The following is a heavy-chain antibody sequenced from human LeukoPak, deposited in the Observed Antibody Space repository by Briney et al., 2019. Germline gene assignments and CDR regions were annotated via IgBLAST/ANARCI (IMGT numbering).Heavy chain of an antibody. J-gene: IGHJ4*02. CDR1: GGSISSGGYY. Sequence: PSETLSLTCTVSGGSISSGGYYWSWIRQHPGKGLEWIGYIYYSGSTYYNPSLKSRVTISVDTSKNQFSLKLSPVTAADTAVYYCARDASNAGGFDYWGQGTLVTVSS. D-gene: IGHD2-2*01. V-gene: IGHV4-31*03. CDR3: ARDASNAGGFDY. CDR2: IYYSGST.